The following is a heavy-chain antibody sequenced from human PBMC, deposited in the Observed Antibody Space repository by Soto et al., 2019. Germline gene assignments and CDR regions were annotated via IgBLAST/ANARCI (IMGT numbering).Heavy chain of an antibody. V-gene: IGHV4-39*01. CDR3: ASRATDIVVVPAAGGMDV. CDR1: GGSISSSSYY. J-gene: IGHJ6*02. Sequence: QLQLQESGPGLVKPSETLSLTCTVSGGSISSSSYYWGWIRQPPGKGLEWIGSVYYSGSTYYNPXXKSPVTLFDDXXNXPXXRKRSSVAAADTAVYYCASRATDIVVVPAAGGMDVWGQGTTVTVSS. CDR2: VYYSGST. D-gene: IGHD2-2*01.